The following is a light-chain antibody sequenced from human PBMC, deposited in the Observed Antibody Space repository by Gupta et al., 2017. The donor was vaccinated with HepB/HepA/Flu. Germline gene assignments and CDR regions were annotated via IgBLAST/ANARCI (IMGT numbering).Light chain of an antibody. Sequence: HSVLIQPHSLSRTLGQRVTISYSGSCSNVGRNHVNWYQQLPGAAPKLLIYYNDERPSGVPDRISGSKSGTSASLAISGLQSEDEADYYCAAWDTSLNAVVFGGGTKLTVL. J-gene: IGLJ2*01. CDR3: AAWDTSLNAVV. CDR1: CSNVGRNH. V-gene: IGLV1-44*01. CDR2: YND.